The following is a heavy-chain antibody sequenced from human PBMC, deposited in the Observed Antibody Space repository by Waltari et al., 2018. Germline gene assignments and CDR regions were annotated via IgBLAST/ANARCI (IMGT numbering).Heavy chain of an antibody. Sequence: VQLLESGGGLVQPGGSLRLSCAASGFTFSSSAMSWVRQAPGKGLEWVSAISGSGGSTYYADSVKGRFTISRDNSKNTLYLQMNSLRAEDTAVYYCAKDRIRIPDHFDYWGQGTLVTVSS. CDR1: GFTFSSSA. CDR2: ISGSGGST. CDR3: AKDRIRIPDHFDY. V-gene: IGHV3-23*01. J-gene: IGHJ4*02. D-gene: IGHD2-15*01.